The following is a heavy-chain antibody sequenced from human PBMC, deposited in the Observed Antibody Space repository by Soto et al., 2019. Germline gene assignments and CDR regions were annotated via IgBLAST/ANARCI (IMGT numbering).Heavy chain of an antibody. D-gene: IGHD2-15*01. CDR1: GGTFSSYA. Sequence: ASVKVSCKASGGTFSSYAISWVRQAPGQGLEWMGGIIPIFGTANYAQKFQGRVTITADESTSTAYMELSSLRSEDTAVYYCAREVPGGDDAFDIWGQGTMVTVSS. CDR2: IIPIFGTA. CDR3: AREVPGGDDAFDI. V-gene: IGHV1-69*13. J-gene: IGHJ3*02.